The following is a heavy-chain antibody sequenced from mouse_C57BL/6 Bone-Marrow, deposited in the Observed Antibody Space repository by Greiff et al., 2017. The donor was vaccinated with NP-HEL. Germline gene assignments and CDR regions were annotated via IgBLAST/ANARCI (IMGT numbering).Heavy chain of an antibody. CDR1: GYTFTSYG. D-gene: IGHD2-4*01. CDR2: IYPRSGNT. Sequence: QVQLQQSGAELARPGASVKLSCKASGYTFTSYGISWVKQRTGQGLEWIGEIYPRSGNTYYNEKFKGKATLTADKSSSTAYMELRSLTSEDSAVDFCAKVGLRRWFAYWGQGTLVTVSA. V-gene: IGHV1-81*01. CDR3: AKVGLRRWFAY. J-gene: IGHJ3*01.